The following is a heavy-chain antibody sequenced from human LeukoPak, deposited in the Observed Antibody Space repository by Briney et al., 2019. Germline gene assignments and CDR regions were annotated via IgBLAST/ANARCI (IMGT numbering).Heavy chain of an antibody. Sequence: PGGSLRLSCAASGFTFSSYSMNWVRQAPGKGLEWVSSISSSSSYIYYADSVKGRFTISRDNAKNSLYLQMNSLRAEDTAVYYCAREEAEYSSSSDFDYWGQGTLVTVSS. V-gene: IGHV3-21*01. D-gene: IGHD6-6*01. J-gene: IGHJ4*02. CDR2: ISSSSSYI. CDR1: GFTFSSYS. CDR3: AREEAEYSSSSDFDY.